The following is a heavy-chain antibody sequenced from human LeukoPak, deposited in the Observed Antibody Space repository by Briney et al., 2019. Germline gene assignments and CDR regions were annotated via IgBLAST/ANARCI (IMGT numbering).Heavy chain of an antibody. D-gene: IGHD2-2*02. V-gene: IGHV3-48*02. Sequence: PGGSLRLSCAASGFTFSSYSMNWVRQAPGKGLEWVSYISSSSSTIYYADSVKGRFTTSRDNAKNSLYLQMNSLRDEDTAVYYCAREIKGYCSSTSCYTLYYYYGMDVWGQGTTVTVSS. CDR1: GFTFSSYS. CDR2: ISSSSSTI. CDR3: AREIKGYCSSTSCYTLYYYYGMDV. J-gene: IGHJ6*02.